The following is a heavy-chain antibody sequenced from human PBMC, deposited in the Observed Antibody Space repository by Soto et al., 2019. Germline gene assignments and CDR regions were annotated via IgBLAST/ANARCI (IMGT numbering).Heavy chain of an antibody. CDR1: GFMFSSYW. CDR3: ARYSGSYYPVGHDR. CDR2: IKQDGSEI. V-gene: IGHV3-7*01. J-gene: IGHJ5*02. Sequence: VNLVESGGGLVEPGGSLRLACEASGFMFSSYWMSWVRQAPGAGLEWVANIKQDGSEIHYLDSVEGRFTIFRDNARTSLYLQMNSLRAEATAVYFCARYSGSYYPVGHDRWGQGTLVVVSS. D-gene: IGHD3-10*01.